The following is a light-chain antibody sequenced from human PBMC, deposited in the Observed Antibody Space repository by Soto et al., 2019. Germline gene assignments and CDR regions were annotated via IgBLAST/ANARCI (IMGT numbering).Light chain of an antibody. V-gene: IGKV3-20*01. CDR2: GAS. CDR3: QHYGNSPWYT. CDR1: QSVSNNY. J-gene: IGKJ2*01. Sequence: EIVLTQSPGTLSLSPGERATLSCRASQSVSNNYLAWYQQKPGQAPRLLIYGASSRVTGIQDRFSGSGSGTDFTLTISRLEPEDFAVYYCQHYGNSPWYTFGQGTKLEIK.